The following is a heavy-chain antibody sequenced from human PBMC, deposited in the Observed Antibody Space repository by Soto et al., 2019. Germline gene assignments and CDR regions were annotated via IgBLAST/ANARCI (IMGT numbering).Heavy chain of an antibody. CDR3: ARAGPYCGSDCYPWAFDI. CDR1: GFSFSTYG. V-gene: IGHV3-33*01. J-gene: IGHJ3*02. CDR2: IWYEGLNI. Sequence: QAQLVESGGGVVQPGTSLRLSCAASGFSFSTYGMHWVRQTPGKGLEWVAIIWYEGLNIYYADSVKGRFTISRDDSKNTVYLDMNSLRPGDTAVYYCARAGPYCGSDCYPWAFDIWGHGTVVTVSS. D-gene: IGHD2-21*02.